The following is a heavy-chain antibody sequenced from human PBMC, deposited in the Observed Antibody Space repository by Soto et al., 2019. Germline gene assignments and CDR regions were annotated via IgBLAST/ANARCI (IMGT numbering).Heavy chain of an antibody. J-gene: IGHJ6*02. D-gene: IGHD5-18*01. CDR3: ARQSGYSYAYGYYYYGMDV. Sequence: SETLSLTCTVSGGSISSSTYYWGWIRQPPGKGLEWIGSIYYSGSTYYSPSLKSRVTISVDTSKNQFSLKLTSVTAADTAVYYCARQSGYSYAYGYYYYGMDVWGQGTTVT. CDR2: IYYSGST. CDR1: GGSISSSTYY. V-gene: IGHV4-39*01.